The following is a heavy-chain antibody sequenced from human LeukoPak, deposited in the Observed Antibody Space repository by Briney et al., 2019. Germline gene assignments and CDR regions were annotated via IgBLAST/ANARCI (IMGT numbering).Heavy chain of an antibody. V-gene: IGHV4-59*08. CDR2: IYYTGST. D-gene: IGHD3-10*01. J-gene: IGHJ5*02. CDR3: ARLSGSGSFYDPGNWFDP. CDR1: GGSISGYY. Sequence: RPSETLSLTCSASGGSISGYYWSWIRQPPGKGLEWIGFIYYTGSTFYDPTLKSRVTISVDTSKTQLSLKLTSVTAADTAVYYCARLSGSGSFYDPGNWFDPWGQGIQVTVSS.